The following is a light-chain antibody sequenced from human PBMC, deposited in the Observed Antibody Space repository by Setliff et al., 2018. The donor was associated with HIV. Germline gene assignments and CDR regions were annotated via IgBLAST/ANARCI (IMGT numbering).Light chain of an antibody. V-gene: IGLV2-14*01. CDR3: CSYTSTSARV. J-gene: IGLJ1*01. CDR2: EVS. Sequence: QSALTQPASVSGSPGQSITISCTGTSSDVGGYDYVSWYQLHPGKTPKLMIFEVSNRPSGVSYRFSGSKSGNTASLTTSGLRPEDEGDYFCCSYTSTSARVFGTGTKVTVL. CDR1: SSDVGGYDY.